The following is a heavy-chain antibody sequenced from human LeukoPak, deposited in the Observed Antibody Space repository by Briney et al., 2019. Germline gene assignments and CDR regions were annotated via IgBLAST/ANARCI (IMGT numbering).Heavy chain of an antibody. Sequence: SETLSLTCTVSGGSISSGSYYWSWIRQPPGKGLEWIGYIYHSGSTYYNPSLKSRVTISVDRSKNQFSLKLSSVTAADTAVYYCARVGPTHHAFDIWGQGTMVTVSS. V-gene: IGHV4-30-2*01. CDR1: GGSISSGSYY. J-gene: IGHJ3*02. CDR2: IYHSGST. CDR3: ARVGPTHHAFDI.